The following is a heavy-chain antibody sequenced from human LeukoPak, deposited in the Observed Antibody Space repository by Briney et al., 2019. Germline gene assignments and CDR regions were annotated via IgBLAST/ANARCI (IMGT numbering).Heavy chain of an antibody. Sequence: GGSLRLSCAVSVFTYRSYWMICVRQARGRGREGVANIKQDGSEKYYVDSVKGRFTISRDNAKNSLYLQMNSLRAEDTAVYYCARGTYSSDENGASYYYGMDVWGQGTTVTVSS. V-gene: IGHV3-7*01. D-gene: IGHD3-22*01. CDR1: VFTYRSYW. CDR3: ARGTYSSDENGASYYYGMDV. CDR2: IKQDGSEK. J-gene: IGHJ6*02.